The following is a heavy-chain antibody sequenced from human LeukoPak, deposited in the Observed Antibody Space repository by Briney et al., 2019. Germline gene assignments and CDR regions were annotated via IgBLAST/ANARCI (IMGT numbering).Heavy chain of an antibody. J-gene: IGHJ4*02. CDR3: ARDATSGWPRNHFDY. CDR2: IWYDGSNK. CDR1: GFTFSSYG. D-gene: IGHD6-19*01. V-gene: IGHV3-33*01. Sequence: PGGSLRLSCAASGFTFSSYGMHWVRQAPGKGLEWVTVIWYDGSNKYYADSVKGRFTISRDNSKNTLYLQMNSLRAEDTAVYYCARDATSGWPRNHFDYWGQGTLVTVSS.